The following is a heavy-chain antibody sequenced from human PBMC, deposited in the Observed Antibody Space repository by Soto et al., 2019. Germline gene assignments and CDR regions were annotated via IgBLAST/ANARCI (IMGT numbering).Heavy chain of an antibody. CDR2: IKSKTDGGTT. Sequence: PGGSLSLSCAASGFTFSNAWMSWVRQAPGKGLEWVGRIKSKTDGGTTDYAAPVKGRFTISRDDSKNTLYLQMNSLKTEDTAVYYCTTCIAAAGSNWFDPWGQGTLVTVSS. CDR3: TTCIAAAGSNWFDP. V-gene: IGHV3-15*01. CDR1: GFTFSNAW. J-gene: IGHJ5*02. D-gene: IGHD6-13*01.